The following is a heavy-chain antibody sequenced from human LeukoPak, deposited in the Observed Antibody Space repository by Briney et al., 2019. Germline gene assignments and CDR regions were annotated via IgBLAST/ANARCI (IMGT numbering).Heavy chain of an antibody. J-gene: IGHJ4*02. Sequence: SETLSLTCTVSGGSISSSSYCWGWIRQPPGKGLEWIGSFYCSGSTYYNPSLKSRVTISVDTSKNQFSLKLSSVTAADTAVYYCARLRSPVTILYYFDYWGQGTLVTVSS. CDR2: FYCSGST. V-gene: IGHV4-39*01. CDR1: GGSISSSSYC. D-gene: IGHD4-17*01. CDR3: ARLRSPVTILYYFDY.